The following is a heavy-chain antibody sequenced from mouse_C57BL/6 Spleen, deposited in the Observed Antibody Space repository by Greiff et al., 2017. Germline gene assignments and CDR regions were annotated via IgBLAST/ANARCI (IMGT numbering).Heavy chain of an antibody. J-gene: IGHJ4*01. CDR3: ASRYYGSSYDAMDY. Sequence: EVQLQESGPELVKPGASVKIPCKASGYTFTDYNMDWVKQSHGKSLEWIGDINPNNGGTIYNQKFKGKATLTVDKSSSTAYMELRSLTSEDTAVYYCASRYYGSSYDAMDYWGQGTSVTVSS. D-gene: IGHD1-1*01. CDR1: GYTFTDYN. V-gene: IGHV1-18*01. CDR2: INPNNGGT.